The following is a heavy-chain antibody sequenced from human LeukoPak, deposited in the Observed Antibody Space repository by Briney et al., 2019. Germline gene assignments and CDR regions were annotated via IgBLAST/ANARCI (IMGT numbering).Heavy chain of an antibody. CDR3: AKGREYYYDSSGYYGYFDY. CDR1: GFTFSSYE. D-gene: IGHD3-22*01. J-gene: IGHJ4*02. CDR2: ISSSGSTI. Sequence: GGSLRLSCAASGFTFSSYEMNWVRQAPGKGLEWVSYISSSGSTIYYADSVKGRFTISRDNAKNSLYLQMNSLRAEDTAVYYCAKGREYYYDSSGYYGYFDYWGQGTLVTVSS. V-gene: IGHV3-48*03.